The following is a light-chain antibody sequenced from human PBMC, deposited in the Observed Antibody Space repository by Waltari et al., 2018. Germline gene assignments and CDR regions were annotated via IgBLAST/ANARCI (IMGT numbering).Light chain of an antibody. J-gene: IGLJ2*01. V-gene: IGLV2-11*01. CDR2: DVD. CDR3: CAYAGDFL. CDR1: SSDVGGYDY. Sequence: QPALTQPRSVSGSPGQSVTISCTGRSSDVGGYDYVSWYRQYPGTAPKLILHDVDMRPSGVPDRFSGSKSGNTASLTISGLQAEEEADYYCCAYAGDFLFGGGTKLTVL.